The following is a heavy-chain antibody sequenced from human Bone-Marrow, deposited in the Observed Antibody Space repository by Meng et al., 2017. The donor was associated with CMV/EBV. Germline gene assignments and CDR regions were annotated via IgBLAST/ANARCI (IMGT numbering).Heavy chain of an antibody. CDR2: ISGSGGST. V-gene: IGHV3-23*01. J-gene: IGHJ4*02. CDR3: AKAGCQRSSTSCSGYFDY. D-gene: IGHD2-2*01. Sequence: GGSLRLSCAASGFTFSSYAMSWVRQAPGKGLEWVSAISGSGGSTYYADSVKGRFTISRDNSKNTLYLQMNSLRAEDTAVYYCAKAGCQRSSTSCSGYFDYWGQGTRVTVSS. CDR1: GFTFSSYA.